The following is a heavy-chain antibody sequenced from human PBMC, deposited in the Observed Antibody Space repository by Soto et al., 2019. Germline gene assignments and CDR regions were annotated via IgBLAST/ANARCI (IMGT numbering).Heavy chain of an antibody. CDR1: GGSISSGGYS. V-gene: IGHV4-30-2*01. CDR2: IYHSGST. Sequence: SETLSLTCAVSGGSISSGGYSWSWIRQPPGKGLEWIGYIYHSGSTYYNPSLKSRVTIPVDRSKNQFSLKLSSVTAADTAVYYCAREIYDSSGYFDYWGQGTLVTVSS. CDR3: AREIYDSSGYFDY. J-gene: IGHJ4*02. D-gene: IGHD3-22*01.